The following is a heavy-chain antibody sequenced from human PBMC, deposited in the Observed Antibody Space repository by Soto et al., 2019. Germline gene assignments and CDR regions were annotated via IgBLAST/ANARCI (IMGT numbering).Heavy chain of an antibody. Sequence: AASVKVSCKASGGTFSSYTISWVRQAPGQGLEWMGRIIPILGIANYAQKFQGRVTITADKSTSTAYMELSSLRSEDTAVYYCARASNYYDSSGKGAVDAFDIWGQGTMVTVSS. D-gene: IGHD3-22*01. CDR3: ARASNYYDSSGKGAVDAFDI. V-gene: IGHV1-69*02. CDR2: IIPILGIA. J-gene: IGHJ3*02. CDR1: GGTFSSYT.